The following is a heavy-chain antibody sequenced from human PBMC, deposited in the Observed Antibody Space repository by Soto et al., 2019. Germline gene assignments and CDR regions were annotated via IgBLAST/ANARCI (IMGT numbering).Heavy chain of an antibody. CDR1: GFTFSSYA. V-gene: IGHV3-23*01. CDR3: AKHDSNVVVTALRLWYYYYGMDV. J-gene: IGHJ6*02. D-gene: IGHD2-21*02. Sequence: EVQLLESGGGLVQPGGSLRLSCAASGFTFSSYAMTWVRQAPGKGLEWVSAVSGSGGSTYYADSVKGRFTISRDNSKNTLYLQMNSLRAEDTALYYCAKHDSNVVVTALRLWYYYYGMDVWGQGTTVTVSS. CDR2: VSGSGGST.